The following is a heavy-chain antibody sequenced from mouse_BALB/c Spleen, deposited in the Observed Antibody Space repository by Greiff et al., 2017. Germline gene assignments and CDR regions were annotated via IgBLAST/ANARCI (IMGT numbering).Heavy chain of an antibody. Sequence: EVKLEESGPGLVKPSQSLSLTCTVTGYSITSDYAWNWIRQFPGNNLEWMCYISYSGSTSYNPSLKSRISITRDTSKNQVFLQLNSVTTEDTATYYCASNFDYWGQGTTLTVSS. V-gene: IGHV3-2*02. CDR3: ASNFDY. J-gene: IGHJ2*01. CDR1: GYSITSDYA. CDR2: ISYSGST.